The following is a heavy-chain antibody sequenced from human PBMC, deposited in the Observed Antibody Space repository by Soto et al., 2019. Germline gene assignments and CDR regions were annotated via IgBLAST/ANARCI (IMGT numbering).Heavy chain of an antibody. Sequence: PSETLSLTCAVSGGSISSSNWWSWVRQPPGKGLEWIGEIYHSGSTNYNPSLKSRVTISVDKSKNQFSLKLSSVTAADTAVYYCARYGAAVVHYYYYYGMDVGGQGTTVTVPS. CDR1: GGSISSSNW. V-gene: IGHV4-4*02. D-gene: IGHD6-13*01. J-gene: IGHJ6*02. CDR2: IYHSGST. CDR3: ARYGAAVVHYYYYYGMDV.